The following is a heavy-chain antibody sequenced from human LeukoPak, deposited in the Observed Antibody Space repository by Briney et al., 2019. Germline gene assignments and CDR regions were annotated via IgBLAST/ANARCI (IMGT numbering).Heavy chain of an antibody. CDR3: ARDRGGSYLNWFDP. Sequence: GASVKVSCKASGYTFTGYYMHWVRQAPGQGLEWMGWINPNSGGTNYAQKLQGRVTMTTDTSTSTAYMEMRSLRSDDTAVYYCARDRGGSYLNWFDPWGQGTLVTVSS. V-gene: IGHV1-2*02. CDR2: INPNSGGT. D-gene: IGHD1-26*01. CDR1: GYTFTGYY. J-gene: IGHJ5*02.